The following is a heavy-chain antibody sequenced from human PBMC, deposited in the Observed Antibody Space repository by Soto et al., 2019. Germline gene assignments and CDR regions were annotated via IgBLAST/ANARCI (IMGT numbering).Heavy chain of an antibody. V-gene: IGHV4-30-2*01. CDR2: IYHSGST. CDR3: ARAGGLGAVAAEY. J-gene: IGHJ4*02. Sequence: QLQLQESGSGLVKPSQTLSLTCAVSGGSISSGGYSWSWIRQPPGKGLEWIGYIYHSGSTYYNPSRKSRVTISVDRSKNQFSLKMSSVTAADTAVYYCARAGGLGAVAAEYWGQGTLVTVSS. CDR1: GGSISSGGYS. D-gene: IGHD6-19*01.